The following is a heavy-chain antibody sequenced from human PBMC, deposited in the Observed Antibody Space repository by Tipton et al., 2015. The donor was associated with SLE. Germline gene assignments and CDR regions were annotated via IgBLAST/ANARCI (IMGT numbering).Heavy chain of an antibody. CDR3: AKTTVYSNDWPYFGR. J-gene: IGHJ4*02. CDR1: GDSISANSYH. D-gene: IGHD6-19*01. V-gene: IGHV4-39*07. Sequence: GLVKPSETLSLICTVSGDSISANSYHWGWVRQPPGKGLEWIGNVYYSGSTYYSASLRSRVTISLDRSKNHFSLTLNSVTAADTAVYYCAKTTVYSNDWPYFGRCGQGTLVTVSS. CDR2: VYYSGST.